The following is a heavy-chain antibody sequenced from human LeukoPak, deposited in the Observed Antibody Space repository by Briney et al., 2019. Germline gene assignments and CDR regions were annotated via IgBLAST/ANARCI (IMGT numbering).Heavy chain of an antibody. V-gene: IGHV1-18*01. CDR1: GYTFTRYG. CDR3: ARESIVGATRDYYYYGMDV. D-gene: IGHD1-26*01. CDR2: ISAYNGNT. J-gene: IGHJ6*02. Sequence: EASVKVSCKASGYTFTRYGISWVRQAPGQGLEWMGWISAYNGNTNYAQKLQGGVTMTTDTSASTAYMELRSLTSDDTAVYYCARESIVGATRDYYYYGMDVWGQGTTVTVSS.